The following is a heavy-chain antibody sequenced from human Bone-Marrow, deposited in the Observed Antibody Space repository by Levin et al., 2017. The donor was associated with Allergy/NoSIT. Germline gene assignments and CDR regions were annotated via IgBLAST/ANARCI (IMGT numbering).Heavy chain of an antibody. D-gene: IGHD4-17*01. CDR3: TRGGNDYGDYDHVYYFDS. Sequence: QPGGSLRLSCAASGFTFNTYAMHWVRQAPGEGLEWVAFIRYDGGDKYYADSVKGRFTVYRDNSKNTVYLQMDSLRTDDTAVYYCTRGGNDYGDYDHVYYFDSWGQGALVTVSS. V-gene: IGHV3-30-3*01. CDR2: IRYDGGDK. J-gene: IGHJ4*02. CDR1: GFTFNTYA.